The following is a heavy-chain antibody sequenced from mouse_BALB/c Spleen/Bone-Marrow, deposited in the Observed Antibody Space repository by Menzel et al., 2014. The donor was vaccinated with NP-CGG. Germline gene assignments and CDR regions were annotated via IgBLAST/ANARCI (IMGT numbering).Heavy chain of an antibody. CDR2: IAPGSGST. J-gene: IGHJ4*01. Sequence: DLVKPGASVKLSCKASGYTFTSYWLNWIKQRPGQGLEWIGRIAPGSGSTYYNEMFKGKATLTVDTSSSTAYIQLSSLSSEDSAVYFCARESYYYENYAMDYWGQGTSVTVSS. D-gene: IGHD1-1*01. CDR3: ARESYYYENYAMDY. CDR1: GYTFTSYW. V-gene: IGHV1S41*01.